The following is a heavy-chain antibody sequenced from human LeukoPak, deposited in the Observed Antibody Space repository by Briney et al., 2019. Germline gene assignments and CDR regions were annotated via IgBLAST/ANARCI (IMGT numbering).Heavy chain of an antibody. CDR2: ISHSGSSI. Sequence: PGGSLRLSCVASGFTFSNYLMNWVRQAPGKGLEWVSGISHSGSSIYYADSVKGRFTISRDNSKNTLYLQMNSLRAEDTAVYYCAKDSPAVSAATPVYWGQGTLVTVTS. J-gene: IGHJ4*02. D-gene: IGHD2-2*01. V-gene: IGHV3-23*01. CDR3: AKDSPAVSAATPVY. CDR1: GFTFSNYL.